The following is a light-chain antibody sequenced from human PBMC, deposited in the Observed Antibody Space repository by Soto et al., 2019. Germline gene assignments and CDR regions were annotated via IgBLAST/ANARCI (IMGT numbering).Light chain of an antibody. Sequence: EIVLTQSPATLSLSPGERATLSCRASQIVSTYLAWYRQKPGQAPRLLIYDASNRATGIPARFSGSGSGTDFTLTISSLEPEDFAVYYCQQRSNWPRGTFGGGTKVEIK. CDR3: QQRSNWPRGT. V-gene: IGKV3-11*01. J-gene: IGKJ4*01. CDR2: DAS. CDR1: QIVSTY.